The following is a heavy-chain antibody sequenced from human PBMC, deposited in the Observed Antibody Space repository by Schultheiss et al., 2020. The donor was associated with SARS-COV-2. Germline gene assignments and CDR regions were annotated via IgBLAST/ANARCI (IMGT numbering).Heavy chain of an antibody. Sequence: ASVKVSCQASRYTFTKYFTQWVRQGPGQGLEWMGWINPNSGGTNYAQKFQGWVTMTRDTSISTAYMELSRLRSEDTAVYYCAKSRGYDIPFGMDVWGQGTTVTVSS. J-gene: IGHJ6*02. CDR2: INPNSGGT. D-gene: IGHD3-9*01. CDR1: RYTFTKYF. V-gene: IGHV1-2*04. CDR3: AKSRGYDIPFGMDV.